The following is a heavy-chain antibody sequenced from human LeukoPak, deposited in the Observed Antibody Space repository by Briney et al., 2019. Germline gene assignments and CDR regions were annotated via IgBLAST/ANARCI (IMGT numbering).Heavy chain of an antibody. V-gene: IGHV3-30*18. D-gene: IGHD2-8*01. J-gene: IGHJ4*02. CDR3: AKDGIVLMVYAIDY. Sequence: PGRSLRLSCAATGFTFSSYGMHWVRQAPGKGLEWVAVISYDGSNKYYADSVKGRFTISRDNSKNTLYLQMNSLRAEDTAVYYCAKDGIVLMVYAIDYWGQGTLVTVSS. CDR2: ISYDGSNK. CDR1: GFTFSSYG.